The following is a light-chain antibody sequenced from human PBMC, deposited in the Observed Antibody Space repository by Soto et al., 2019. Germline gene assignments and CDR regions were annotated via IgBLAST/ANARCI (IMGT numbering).Light chain of an antibody. V-gene: IGKV3-20*01. CDR2: GTS. Sequence: IVLTQSPGTLSLSPGERATLSCRASQSVSSSYLVWYQQRPGQPPRLLIYGTSTRAAGISDRFSGSGSGTXXXXXXXXXXXXXSAVYYCQQYGTSALTFGGXTKVEIK. CDR3: QQYGTSALT. J-gene: IGKJ4*01. CDR1: QSVSSSY.